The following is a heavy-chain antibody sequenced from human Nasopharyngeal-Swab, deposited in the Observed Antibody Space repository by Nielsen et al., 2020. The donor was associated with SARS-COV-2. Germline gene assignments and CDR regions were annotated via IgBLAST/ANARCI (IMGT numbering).Heavy chain of an antibody. CDR1: GFTFSHYG. V-gene: IGHV3-30*18. J-gene: IGHJ4*02. Sequence: GGSLRLSCAASGFTFSHYGLHWVRQAAGKGLEWLAFTTSTVRDRYYADPVKGRRTVSRDNSKNIVYLDMTSLIPEDTALYFCAKDGANGGIYGKIFSPAHYVDQWGQGTRVTVSS. D-gene: IGHD3/OR15-3a*01. CDR3: AKDGANGGIYGKIFSPAHYVDQ. CDR2: TTSTVRDR.